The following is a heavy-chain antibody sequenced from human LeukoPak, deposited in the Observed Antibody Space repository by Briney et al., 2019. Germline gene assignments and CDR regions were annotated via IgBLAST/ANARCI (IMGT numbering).Heavy chain of an antibody. Sequence: ASVKVSCTASGYTFTSYFMHWVRQAPGQGLDWMGIINPSGGSTNYAQKFQGRVTMTRDTSTSTVYMELSSLRSEDTAVYYCARDSADYGDYDYWGQGTLVTVSS. D-gene: IGHD4-17*01. J-gene: IGHJ4*02. CDR3: ARDSADYGDYDY. CDR2: INPSGGST. CDR1: GYTFTSYF. V-gene: IGHV1-46*01.